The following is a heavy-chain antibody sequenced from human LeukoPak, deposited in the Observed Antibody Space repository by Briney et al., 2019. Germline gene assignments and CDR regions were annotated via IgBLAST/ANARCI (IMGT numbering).Heavy chain of an antibody. CDR1: GYTLTELS. V-gene: IGHV1-24*01. Sequence: ASVKVSCKVSGYTLTELSMHWVRQAPGKGLEWMGGFDPEDGETIYAQKFQGRVTMTEDTSTDTAYMELSSLRSEDTAVYYCAADRGWFRNWNDETWGQGTLVTVSS. CDR2: FDPEDGET. J-gene: IGHJ4*02. D-gene: IGHD1-20*01. CDR3: AADRGWFRNWNDET.